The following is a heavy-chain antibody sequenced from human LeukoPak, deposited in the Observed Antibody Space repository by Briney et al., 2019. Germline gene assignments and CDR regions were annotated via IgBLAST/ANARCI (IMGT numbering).Heavy chain of an antibody. CDR1: GYTFTSYD. Sequence: ASVKVSCKASGYTFTSYDINWVRQATGQGLEWMGRIIPILGIANYAQKFQGRVTITADKSTSTAYMELSSLRSEDTAVYYCASEIPAAGITYWGQGTLVTVSS. V-gene: IGHV1-69*04. J-gene: IGHJ4*02. CDR2: IIPILGIA. D-gene: IGHD6-13*01. CDR3: ASEIPAAGITY.